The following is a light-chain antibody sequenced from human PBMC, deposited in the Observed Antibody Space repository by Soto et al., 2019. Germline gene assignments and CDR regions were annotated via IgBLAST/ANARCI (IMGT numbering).Light chain of an antibody. J-gene: IGKJ4*02. CDR2: GVS. CDR1: QSVSSN. V-gene: IGKV3-15*01. Sequence: ERIMTQSPATLSVSPGESATLSCRASQSVSSNLAWYQQKPGQAPRLLIYGVSTRATGIPARFSGSGSETKFTLTISSLQSEDFAVYYCQQYNSWPPLTFGGGTKVEIK. CDR3: QQYNSWPPLT.